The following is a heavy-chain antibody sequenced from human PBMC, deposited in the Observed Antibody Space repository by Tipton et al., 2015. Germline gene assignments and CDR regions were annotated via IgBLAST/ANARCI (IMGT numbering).Heavy chain of an antibody. CDR1: GGSINFYY. Sequence: TLSLTCTVSGGSINFYYWTWIWQPPGKGLEYTGYIYHSGRASYNPSLKSRVTISVNTSKTHVSLKLSSATAADTAVYYCARASIIQGYYHDSSRYYLFNSWGQGTLVAVSS. D-gene: IGHD3-22*01. CDR3: ARASIIQGYYHDSSRYYLFNS. V-gene: IGHV4-59*01. J-gene: IGHJ1*01. CDR2: IYHSGRA.